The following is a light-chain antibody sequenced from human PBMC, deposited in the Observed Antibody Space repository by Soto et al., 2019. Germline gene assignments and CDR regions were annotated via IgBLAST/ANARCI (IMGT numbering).Light chain of an antibody. Sequence: EIVLTRSPATLSLSPGERATLSCRASQSVSSSLAWYQQKPGQAPRLLIYGASNGAAGIPARFSGTGSGTDFTLTISSLEPDDFAVYYCQQRYNGPLTFGGGTKVEIK. J-gene: IGKJ4*01. CDR3: QQRYNGPLT. CDR2: GAS. CDR1: QSVSSS. V-gene: IGKV3-11*01.